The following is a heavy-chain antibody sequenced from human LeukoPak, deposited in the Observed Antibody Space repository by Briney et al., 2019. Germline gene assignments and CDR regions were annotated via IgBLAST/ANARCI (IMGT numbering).Heavy chain of an antibody. CDR1: GIVFSDYA. CDR3: AKGGHFSFFDV. J-gene: IGHJ2*01. V-gene: IGHV3-23*01. Sequence: PGGSLRLSCTASGIVFSDYAMTWVRQAPGKGLAWVSTISGRGESTFYADSVKGRFTASRDNSENTHYLEMNSLSLEDTALYYCAKGGHFSFFDVWGRGTLVTVSS. CDR2: ISGRGEST.